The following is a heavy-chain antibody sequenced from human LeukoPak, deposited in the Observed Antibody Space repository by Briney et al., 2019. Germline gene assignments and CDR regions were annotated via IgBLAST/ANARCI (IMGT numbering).Heavy chain of an antibody. CDR2: IIPIFGTA. CDR1: GGTFSSYA. CDR3: ARVWRGYSSSGYGDY. D-gene: IGHD6-13*01. J-gene: IGHJ4*02. V-gene: IGHV1-69*05. Sequence: ASVKVSCKASGGTFSSYAISWVRQAPGQGLEWMGRIIPIFGTANYAQKFQGRVTITTDESTSTAYMELSSLRSEDTAVYYCARVWRGYSSSGYGDYWGQGTLVTVSS.